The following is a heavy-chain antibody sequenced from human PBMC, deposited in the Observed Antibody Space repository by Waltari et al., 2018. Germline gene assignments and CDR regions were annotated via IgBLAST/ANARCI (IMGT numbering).Heavy chain of an antibody. CDR1: GGSISSGGYY. CDR2: IYHSGST. V-gene: IGHV4-31*03. J-gene: IGHJ6*02. CDR3: ASPTGYYYGMDV. Sequence: QVQLQESGPGLVKPSQTLSLTCTVSGGSISSGGYYWRWIRQHPGKGLEWIGYIYHSGSTYYNPSLKSRVTISVDRSKNQFSLKLSSVTAADTAVYYCASPTGYYYGMDVWGQGTTVTVSS. D-gene: IGHD4-17*01.